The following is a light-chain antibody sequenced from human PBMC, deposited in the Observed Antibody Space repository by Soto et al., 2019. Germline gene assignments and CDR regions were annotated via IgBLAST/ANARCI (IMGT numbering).Light chain of an antibody. CDR2: EVT. V-gene: IGLV2-8*01. CDR1: SSDVGGYNY. J-gene: IGLJ1*01. CDR3: SSYAGSNNLKV. Sequence: ALTQPPSASGSPGQSVTISCTGTSSDVGGYNYVSWYQQHPGKAPKLMIYEVTKRPLGVPDRFSGSKSGNTASLTVSGLQAGDEADYYCSSYAGSNNLKVFGTGTKVTVL.